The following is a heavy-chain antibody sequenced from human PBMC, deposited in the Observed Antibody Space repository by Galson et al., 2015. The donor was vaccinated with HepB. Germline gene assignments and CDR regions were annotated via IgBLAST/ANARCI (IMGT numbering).Heavy chain of an antibody. Sequence: SLRLSCAVSGFTLDDYGMSWVRQAPGKGLEWVAGSNWNGGNTGHAVPVQGRLIISRDDAKNSLHLQMNSLRAEDTALYYCVRAGDSAGWEFEYWGQGTLVTVSS. CDR2: SNWNGGNT. D-gene: IGHD5-12*01. V-gene: IGHV3-20*04. J-gene: IGHJ4*02. CDR1: GFTLDDYG. CDR3: VRAGDSAGWEFEY.